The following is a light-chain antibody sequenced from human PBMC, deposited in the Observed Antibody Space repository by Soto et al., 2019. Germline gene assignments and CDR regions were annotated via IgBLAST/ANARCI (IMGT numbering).Light chain of an antibody. CDR1: SGHSSYI. CDR2: LEGSGSY. V-gene: IGLV4-60*02. J-gene: IGLJ1*01. CDR3: ETWDSNTYV. Sequence: QLVLTQSSSASASLGSSVSLTCTLSSGHSSYIIAWHQQQPGKAPRYLMKLEGSGSYNKGCGVPDRFSGSSSGADRYLTISNLQFEDEADYYCETWDSNTYVFGTGTKVTVL.